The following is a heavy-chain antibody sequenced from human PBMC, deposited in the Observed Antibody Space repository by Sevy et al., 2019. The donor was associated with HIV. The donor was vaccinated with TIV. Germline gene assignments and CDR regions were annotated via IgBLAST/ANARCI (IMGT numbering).Heavy chain of an antibody. CDR2: ISSSSSYR. J-gene: IGHJ4*02. Sequence: GGSLRLSCAASGFTFSSYSMNWVRQAPGKGLEWVSSISSSSSYRYYADSVKGRFTISRDKAKTSLFLQMNSLRAEDTAVYYCARGYSNYLIDYWGQGTLVAVSS. V-gene: IGHV3-21*01. CDR1: GFTFSSYS. D-gene: IGHD4-4*01. CDR3: ARGYSNYLIDY.